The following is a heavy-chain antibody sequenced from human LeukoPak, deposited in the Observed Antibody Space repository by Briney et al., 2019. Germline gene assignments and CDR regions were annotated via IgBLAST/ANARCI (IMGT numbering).Heavy chain of an antibody. CDR2: ILYDGSQK. Sequence: QPGGSLRLSCAASGFTFRNYWMHWVRQAPGKGLEWVAVILYDGSQKYYADSVKGRFTISRDNSKNTLYLQMNSLRLEDTAVYHCARGEYNGFDYWGQGTLVTVSS. V-gene: IGHV3-30-3*01. CDR3: ARGEYNGFDY. J-gene: IGHJ4*02. D-gene: IGHD1-14*01. CDR1: GFTFRNYW.